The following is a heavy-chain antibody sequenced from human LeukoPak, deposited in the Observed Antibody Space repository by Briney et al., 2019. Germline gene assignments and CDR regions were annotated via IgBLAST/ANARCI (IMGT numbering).Heavy chain of an antibody. CDR2: INWNGGST. CDR1: GFTFADYG. J-gene: IGHJ4*02. CDR3: ARDLSAAGTGGVDY. Sequence: GGSLRLSCAASGFTFADYGMSRVRQAPGKGLEWVSGINWNGGSTGYADSVKGRFTISRDNAKNSLYLQMNSLRAEDTALYYCARDLSAAGTGGVDYWGQGTLVTVSS. D-gene: IGHD6-13*01. V-gene: IGHV3-20*04.